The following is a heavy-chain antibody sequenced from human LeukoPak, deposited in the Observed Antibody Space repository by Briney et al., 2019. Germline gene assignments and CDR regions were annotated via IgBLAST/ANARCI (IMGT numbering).Heavy chain of an antibody. Sequence: GGSLRLSCAASGFTFSSYWMSWVRQAPGKGLEWVANIKQDGSEKYYVDSVKGRFTISRDNAKNSLYLQMNSVRAEDTAVYYCAIVVGGYYFDYWGQGTLVTVSS. CDR1: GFTFSSYW. J-gene: IGHJ4*02. CDR3: AIVVGGYYFDY. CDR2: IKQDGSEK. D-gene: IGHD2-2*01. V-gene: IGHV3-7*01.